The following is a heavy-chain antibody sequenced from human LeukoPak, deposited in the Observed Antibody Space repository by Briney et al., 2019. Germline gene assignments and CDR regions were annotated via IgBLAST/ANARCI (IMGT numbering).Heavy chain of an antibody. J-gene: IGHJ1*01. V-gene: IGHV3-21*01. CDR1: GFIFSGYS. CDR3: AREPSGGYCSSSSCSRYFQH. Sequence: GGFLRLSCAASGFIFSGYSMNWVRQAPGKGLEWVSSISASDTYINYADSLKGRFTISRDNAKNSLYLQMDSLRAEDTAVYYCAREPSGGYCSSSSCSRYFQHWGQGTLVTVSS. CDR2: ISASDTYI. D-gene: IGHD2-2*01.